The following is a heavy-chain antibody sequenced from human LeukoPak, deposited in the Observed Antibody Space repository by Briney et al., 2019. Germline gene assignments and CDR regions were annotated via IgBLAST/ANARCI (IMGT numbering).Heavy chain of an antibody. J-gene: IGHJ5*02. CDR3: ARGPSLHSKWVGGRWFDP. V-gene: IGHV1-24*01. CDR1: GYTLTELS. Sequence: ASVKVSCKVSGYTLTELSMHWVRQAPGKGLEWMGGFDPEDGETIYAQKFQGRVTMTEDTSTDTAYMELSSLRSEDTAVYYCARGPSLHSKWVGGRWFDPWGQGTRVIVSS. CDR2: FDPEDGET. D-gene: IGHD6-19*01.